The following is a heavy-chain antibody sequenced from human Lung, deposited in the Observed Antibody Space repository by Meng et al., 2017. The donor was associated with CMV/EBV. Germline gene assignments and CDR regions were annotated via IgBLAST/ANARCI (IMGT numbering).Heavy chain of an antibody. D-gene: IGHD5-18*01. J-gene: IGHJ6*02. Sequence: GGSXRLSCAVSGFIVSDNYISWVRQAPGKGLECVSVIYNEGRTYYVDSVKGRFTISRDNSKNTVYLQMSSVRTDDTAVYFCASLSDPERLPFAMDDWGQGXTVTVSS. CDR3: ASLSDPERLPFAMDD. CDR2: IYNEGRT. V-gene: IGHV3-66*02. CDR1: GFIVSDNY.